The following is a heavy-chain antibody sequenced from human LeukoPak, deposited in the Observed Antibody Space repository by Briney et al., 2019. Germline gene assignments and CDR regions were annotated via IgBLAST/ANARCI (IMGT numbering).Heavy chain of an antibody. D-gene: IGHD3-22*01. V-gene: IGHV4-4*07. CDR1: GGSISSYY. J-gene: IGHJ5*02. Sequence: SETLSLTSTVYGGSISSYYWSWIRQPAGKGLEWIGRIYTSGSTNYNPSLKSRVTISIDKSKNQFSLKLSSVTAADSAVYYCARDKGTMIDLWGQGTLVTVSS. CDR3: ARDKGTMIDL. CDR2: IYTSGST.